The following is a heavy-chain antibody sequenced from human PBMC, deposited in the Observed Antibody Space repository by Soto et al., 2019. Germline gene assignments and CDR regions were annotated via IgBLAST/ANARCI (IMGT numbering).Heavy chain of an antibody. V-gene: IGHV3-9*01. Sequence: GGSLRLSCAASGFTFDDYAMHWVRQAPGKGLEWVSGLSWNSGIIGYADSVKGRFTISRENAKNSLYLQMNSLRVEDTALYYWEKATARSEGDAFDMWGKGTMATLSS. J-gene: IGHJ3*02. CDR1: GFTFDDYA. CDR3: EKATARSEGDAFDM. CDR2: LSWNSGII.